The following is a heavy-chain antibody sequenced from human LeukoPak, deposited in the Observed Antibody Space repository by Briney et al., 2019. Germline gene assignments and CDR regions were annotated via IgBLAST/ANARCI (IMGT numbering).Heavy chain of an antibody. CDR2: IYYSGST. CDR1: GGSFSSYY. D-gene: IGHD3-22*01. Sequence: SETLSLTCTVPGGSFSSYYWSWIRQPPGKGLEWIGYIYYSGSTNYNPSLKSRVTISVDTSKNQFSLKLSSVTAADTAVYYCAGRQDYYDSSGYYGLHFQHWGQGTLVTVSS. V-gene: IGHV4-59*01. CDR3: AGRQDYYDSSGYYGLHFQH. J-gene: IGHJ1*01.